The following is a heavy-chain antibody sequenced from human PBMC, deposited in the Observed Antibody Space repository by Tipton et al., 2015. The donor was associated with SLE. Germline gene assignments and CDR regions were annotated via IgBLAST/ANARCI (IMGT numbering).Heavy chain of an antibody. CDR3: VFVPRYNWNYIAH. D-gene: IGHD1-7*01. CDR1: GGSVSSGSYY. CDR2: IYYSGST. J-gene: IGHJ5*02. Sequence: TLSLTCTVSGGSVSSGSYYWAWIRQPPGKGPEWIGTIYYSGSTYYYPSLESRVTISVDRSQNHFSLKLNSVTAEDTATYYCVFVPRYNWNYIAHWGQGTLVTVSS. V-gene: IGHV4-39*07.